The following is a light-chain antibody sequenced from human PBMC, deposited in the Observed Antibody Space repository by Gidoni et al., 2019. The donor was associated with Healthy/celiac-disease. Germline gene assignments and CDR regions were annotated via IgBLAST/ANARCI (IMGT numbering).Light chain of an antibody. CDR3: QQYNSWPPKT. J-gene: IGKJ1*01. Sequence: ILMPQSLATLSVSPGERATLSCRASQSVSSNLAWYQQKPGQAPRLLIYGASTRATGIPARFSGSGSGTEFTLTISSLQSEDFAVYYCQQYNSWPPKTFGQGTKVEIK. V-gene: IGKV3-15*01. CDR1: QSVSSN. CDR2: GAS.